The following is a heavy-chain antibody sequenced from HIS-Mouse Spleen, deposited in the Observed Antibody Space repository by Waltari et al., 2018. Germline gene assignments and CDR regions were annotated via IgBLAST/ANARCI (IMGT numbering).Heavy chain of an antibody. D-gene: IGHD2-8*01. CDR1: GFTITRYG. CDR2: IWYDGSNK. V-gene: IGHV3-33*06. J-gene: IGHJ4*02. CDR3: AKGGLMVYAIGDY. Sequence: QVQLVESGGGVVTPGGSLRLSCAASGFTITRYGMPWVRQDPGKGVEWVAGIWYDGSNKYYADSVKGRFTISRDNSKNTLYLQMNSLRAEDTAVYYCAKGGLMVYAIGDYWGQGTLVTVSS.